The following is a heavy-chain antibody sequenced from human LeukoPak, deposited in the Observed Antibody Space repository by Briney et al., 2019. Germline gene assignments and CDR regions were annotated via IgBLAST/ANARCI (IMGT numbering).Heavy chain of an antibody. J-gene: IGHJ4*02. CDR2: IYHSGST. V-gene: IGHV4-30-2*01. D-gene: IGHD6-13*01. CDR1: GGSISSGGYY. CDR3: ARGATTAGLRFDY. Sequence: PSETLSLTCTVSGGSISSGGYYWSWIRQPPGKGLEWIGYIYHSGSTYYNPSLKSRVTISVDRSKNQFSLKLSSVTAADTAVYYCARGATTAGLRFDYWGQGTLVTVSS.